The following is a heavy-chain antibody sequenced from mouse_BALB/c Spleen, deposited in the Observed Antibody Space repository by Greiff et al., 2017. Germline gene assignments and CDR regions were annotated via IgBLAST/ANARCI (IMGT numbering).Heavy chain of an antibody. CDR1: SYTFTDYA. CDR3: ARDYGGSYDWYFDV. J-gene: IGHJ1*01. D-gene: IGHD1-1*01. CDR2: ISTYYGNT. Sequence: VHLVESGPELVRPGVSVKISCKGSSYTFTDYAMHWVKQSHAKSLEWIGVISTYYGNTNYNQKFKGKATMTVDKSSSTAYMELARLTSEDSAVYYCARDYGGSYDWYFDVWGAGTTVTVSS. V-gene: IGHV1-67*01.